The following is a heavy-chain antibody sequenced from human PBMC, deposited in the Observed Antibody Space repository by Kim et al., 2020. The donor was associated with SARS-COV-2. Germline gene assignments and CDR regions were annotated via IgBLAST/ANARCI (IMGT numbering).Heavy chain of an antibody. Sequence: ASVKVSCKASGYTFKNYVIHWLRQAPGEGLEWLGWLKTNTAHSMYARGLPSRFVFSLDYNADTAFLEINSLQSGDTAVHFCARGGFCSGPNCDGRPPDLWGQGTLVTVSP. D-gene: IGHD3-3*01. CDR1: GYTFKNYV. CDR3: ARGGFCSGPNCDGRPPDL. CDR2: LKTNTAHS. J-gene: IGHJ5*02. V-gene: IGHV7-4-1*02.